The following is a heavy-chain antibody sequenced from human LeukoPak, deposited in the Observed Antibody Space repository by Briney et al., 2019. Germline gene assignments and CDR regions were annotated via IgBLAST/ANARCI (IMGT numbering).Heavy chain of an antibody. CDR3: ARGSIGLMTTMTD. J-gene: IGHJ4*02. V-gene: IGHV7-4-1*02. CDR2: ININTGNP. Sequence: ASVKVSCKASGYSFTSYGLNWVRQAPGQGLEWMGWININTGNPTYAQGFTGRFVFSLDTSVSTAYLQISSLKAEDTAVYYCARGSIGLMTTMTDWGQGTLVTVSS. CDR1: GYSFTSYG. D-gene: IGHD4-17*01.